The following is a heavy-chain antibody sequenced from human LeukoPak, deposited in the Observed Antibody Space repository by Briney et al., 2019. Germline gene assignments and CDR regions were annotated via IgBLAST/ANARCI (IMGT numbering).Heavy chain of an antibody. CDR1: GDSLSSYY. CDR2: IFYSGNT. CDR3: AREARNERFSDY. D-gene: IGHD1-1*01. Sequence: SETLSLTCSVSGDSLSSYYWNWIRQPPGKGLEWIGYIFYSGNTNYNPSLKSRVTISVDTSKNQFSLKLSSVTAADTAVYYCAREARNERFSDYWGQGTLVTVSS. V-gene: IGHV4-59*12. J-gene: IGHJ4*02.